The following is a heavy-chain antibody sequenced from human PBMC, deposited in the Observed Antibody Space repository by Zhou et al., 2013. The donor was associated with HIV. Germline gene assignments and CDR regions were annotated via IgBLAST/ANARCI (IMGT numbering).Heavy chain of an antibody. CDR3: ARGAGIVGAQGRYYYYYMDV. Sequence: QVQLVQSGAEVKKPGSSVKVSCKASGGTFSSYAISWVRQAPGQGLEWMGGIIPIFGTANYAQKFQGRVTITTDESTSTAYMELSSLRSEDTAVYYCARGAGIVGAQGRYYYYYMDVWGKGTTVTVSS. D-gene: IGHD1-26*01. CDR2: IIPIFGTA. V-gene: IGHV1-69*05. J-gene: IGHJ6*03. CDR1: GGTFSSYA.